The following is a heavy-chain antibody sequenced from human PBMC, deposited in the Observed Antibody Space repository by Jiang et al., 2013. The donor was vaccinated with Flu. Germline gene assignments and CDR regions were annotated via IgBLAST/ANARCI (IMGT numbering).Heavy chain of an antibody. D-gene: IGHD2-15*01. CDR3: ARGGRVFLYGMDV. CDR2: IYTSGST. V-gene: IGHV4-61*02. CDR1: GGSISSGSYY. Sequence: GSGLVKPSQTLSLTCTVSGGSISSGSYYWSWIRQPAGKGLEWIGRIYTSGSTNYNPSLKSRVTISVDTSKNQFSLKLSSVTAADTAVYYCARGGRVFLYGMDVWGQGTTVTVSS. J-gene: IGHJ6*02.